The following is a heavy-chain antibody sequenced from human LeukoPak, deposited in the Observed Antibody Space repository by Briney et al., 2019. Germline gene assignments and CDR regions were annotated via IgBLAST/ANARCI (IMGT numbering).Heavy chain of an antibody. CDR2: IRSKANSYAT. CDR1: GFTFSGSA. Sequence: GGSLRLSCAASGFTFSGSAMHWVRQASGKGLEWVGRIRSKANSYATAYAASVKGRFTISRDDSKNTAYLQMNSLKTEDTAVYYCTRQELWESYEYWGQGTLVTVPS. CDR3: TRQELWESYEY. D-gene: IGHD5-18*01. V-gene: IGHV3-73*01. J-gene: IGHJ4*02.